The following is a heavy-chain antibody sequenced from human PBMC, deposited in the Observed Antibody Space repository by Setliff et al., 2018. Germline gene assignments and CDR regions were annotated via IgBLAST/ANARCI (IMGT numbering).Heavy chain of an antibody. CDR3: AASRAYTGAVEEWFLPKTFDF. CDR1: GVSISSYY. J-gene: IGHJ4*02. D-gene: IGHD3-10*01. V-gene: IGHV4-59*12. Sequence: SETLSLTCNVSGVSISSYYWSWIRQPPGKGLESIGYIQKSGGTNYNPALKSRVTLSIDTSKNQFSLKLSSVTAADAALYYCAASRAYTGAVEEWFLPKTFDFWGQGSPVTVSS. CDR2: IQKSGGT.